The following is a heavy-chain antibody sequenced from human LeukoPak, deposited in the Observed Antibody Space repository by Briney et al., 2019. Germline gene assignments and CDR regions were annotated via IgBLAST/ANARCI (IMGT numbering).Heavy chain of an antibody. CDR2: ISAYNGNT. CDR3: VREPSKPPGDGSGSSWWYWFDP. CDR1: GYTFTSYG. Sequence: GASVKVSCKASGYTFTSYGISWVRQAPGQGLEWMGWISAYNGNTNYAQKLQGRVTLTTDTSTSTAYMELRSLRSDDTAVYYCVREPSKPPGDGSGSSWWYWFDPWGQGTLVTVSS. D-gene: IGHD3-10*01. V-gene: IGHV1-18*01. J-gene: IGHJ5*02.